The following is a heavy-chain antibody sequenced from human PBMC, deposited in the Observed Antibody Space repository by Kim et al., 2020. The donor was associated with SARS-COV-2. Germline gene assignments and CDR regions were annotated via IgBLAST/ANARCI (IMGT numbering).Heavy chain of an antibody. D-gene: IGHD2-15*01. CDR3: ARNRLADCSGGSCLNWFDT. Sequence: GGSLRLSCAASGFTFSSYWMHWVRQAPGKGLVWVSRINTDGSSTTYADSVKGRFTISRDNAKNTVYLQMNSLRAEDTAVYYCARNRLADCSGGSCLNWFDTWGQGTLVTVSS. J-gene: IGHJ5*02. CDR1: GFTFSSYW. V-gene: IGHV3-74*01. CDR2: INTDGSST.